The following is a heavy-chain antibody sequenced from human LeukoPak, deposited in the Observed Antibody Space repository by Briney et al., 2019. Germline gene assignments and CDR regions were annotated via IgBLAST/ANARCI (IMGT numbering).Heavy chain of an antibody. D-gene: IGHD2-2*01. CDR3: ARDAPGGETLPGGSVSYAFDI. V-gene: IGHV4-31*03. J-gene: IGHJ3*02. CDR1: GGSISSGGYY. Sequence: PSQTLSLTCTVSGGSISSGGYYWSWIRQHPGKGLEWIGYIYYSGSTYYNPSLKSRVTISVDTSKNQFSLKLSSVTAADTAVYYCARDAPGGETLPGGSVSYAFDIWGQGTMATVSS. CDR2: IYYSGST.